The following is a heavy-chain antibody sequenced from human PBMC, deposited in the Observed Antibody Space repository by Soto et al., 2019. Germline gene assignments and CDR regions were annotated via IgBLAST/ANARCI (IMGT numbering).Heavy chain of an antibody. V-gene: IGHV1-69*13. J-gene: IGHJ4*02. CDR2: IIPIFGTA. D-gene: IGHD3-10*01. CDR3: ARHPDRQLWFGRSGAFDY. Sequence: ASLKVSCKASGGTFSSYAISWVRQAPGQGLEWMGGIIPIFGTANYAQKFQGRVTITADESTSTAYMELSSLRSEDTAVYYCARHPDRQLWFGRSGAFDYWGQGTLVTVSS. CDR1: GGTFSSYA.